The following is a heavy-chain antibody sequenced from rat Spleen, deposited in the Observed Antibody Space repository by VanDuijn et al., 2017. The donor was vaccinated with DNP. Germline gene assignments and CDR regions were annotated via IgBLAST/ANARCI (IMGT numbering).Heavy chain of an antibody. V-gene: IGHV3-1*01. CDR1: GYSITSHY. J-gene: IGHJ2*01. Sequence: EVQLQESGPGLVKPSQSLSLTCSVTGYSITSHYWGWIRKFPGNKMEWIGHINYSGSTSYHPSLRSRISITRDTSKNQFFLQLNSVTTEDTATYYCVRWVRALDYWGQGVMVTVSS. D-gene: IGHD4-1*01. CDR2: INYSGST. CDR3: VRWVRALDY.